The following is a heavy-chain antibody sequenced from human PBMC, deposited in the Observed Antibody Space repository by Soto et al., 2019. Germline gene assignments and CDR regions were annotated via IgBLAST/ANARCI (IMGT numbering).Heavy chain of an antibody. Sequence: QVQLVESGGGVVQPGRSLRLSCAASGFSVSISPMHWVRQAPGKGPECEALISYDGTNKFYADSVKGRFTISRDNSKSTLYLQVNSLRPEDASLYYCARDPKTSGGQHWAFNYFDSWGQGTLVTVSS. CDR2: ISYDGTNK. V-gene: IGHV3-30-3*01. CDR3: ARDPKTSGGQHWAFNYFDS. CDR1: GFSVSISP. J-gene: IGHJ4*02. D-gene: IGHD7-27*01.